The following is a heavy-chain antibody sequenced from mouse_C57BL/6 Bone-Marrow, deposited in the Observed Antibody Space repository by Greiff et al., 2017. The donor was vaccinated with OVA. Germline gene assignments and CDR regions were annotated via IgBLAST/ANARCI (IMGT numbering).Heavy chain of an antibody. CDR1: GYSFTGYY. CDR3: ASRWLLLAWFAY. J-gene: IGHJ3*01. V-gene: IGHV1-42*01. Sequence: EVQRVESGPELVKPGASVKISCKASGYSFTGYYMNWVKQSPEKSLEWIGEINPSTGGTTYNQKFKAKATLTVDKSSSTAYMQLKSLTSEDSAVYYCASRWLLLAWFAYWGQGTLVTVSA. D-gene: IGHD2-3*01. CDR2: INPSTGGT.